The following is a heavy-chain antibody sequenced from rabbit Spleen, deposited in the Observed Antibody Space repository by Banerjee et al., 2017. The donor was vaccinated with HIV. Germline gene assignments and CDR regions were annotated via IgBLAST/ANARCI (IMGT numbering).Heavy chain of an antibody. CDR3: TRDDGSGHYIDGYFNL. D-gene: IGHD1-1*01. Sequence: QEQLVESGGGLVQPEGSLTLTCTASGFSFSSGYDMSWVRQAPGKGLEWIGFIYTGNGKNYYASWAKGRFTISKTSSTTVTLQVTSLTAADTATYFCTRDDGSGHYIDGYFNLWGPGTLVTV. CDR1: GFSFSSGYD. V-gene: IGHV1S45*01. CDR2: IYTGNGKN. J-gene: IGHJ4*01.